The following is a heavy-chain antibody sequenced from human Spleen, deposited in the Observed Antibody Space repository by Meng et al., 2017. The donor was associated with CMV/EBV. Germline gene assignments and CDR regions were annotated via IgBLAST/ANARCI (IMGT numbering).Heavy chain of an antibody. CDR1: DLEFNIYA. V-gene: IGHV3-23*01. CDR3: AKILKVRFLEWLSMDV. Sequence: GESLKIFCVALDLEFNIYAMTWVRQAPGKGMEWVSGISAHADVTKYTDSVKGRFTISRDNSKNTLYLQMTSQRIEDTAVYHCAKILKVRFLEWLSMDVWGQGTTVTVSS. J-gene: IGHJ6*02. CDR2: ISAHADVT. D-gene: IGHD3-3*01.